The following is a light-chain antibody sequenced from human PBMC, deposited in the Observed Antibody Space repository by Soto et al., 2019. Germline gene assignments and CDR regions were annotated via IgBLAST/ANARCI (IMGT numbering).Light chain of an antibody. J-gene: IGLJ1*01. Sequence: QSVLTQPASVSGSPGQSITISCTGTSSDVGGYNYVSWYQQHPGKAPKLRIYDVSNRPSGVSNRFSASKSGNTASLTISGLQAEDEADYFCSSYTSSSTPFLFGTGTKLTAL. V-gene: IGLV2-14*01. CDR3: SSYTSSSTPFL. CDR1: SSDVGGYNY. CDR2: DVS.